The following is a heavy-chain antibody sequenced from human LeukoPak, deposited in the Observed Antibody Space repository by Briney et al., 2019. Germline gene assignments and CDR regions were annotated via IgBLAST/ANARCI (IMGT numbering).Heavy chain of an antibody. D-gene: IGHD1-1*01. V-gene: IGHV4-59*01. CDR1: GGSIGSYY. J-gene: IGHJ3*02. CDR2: IYYSGST. Sequence: SETLSLTCTVSGGSIGSYYWSWIRQPPGKGLEWIGYIYYSGSTNYNPSLKSRVTISVDTSKNQFSLKLSSVTAADTAVYYCARGYPSDAFDIWGQGTMVTVSS. CDR3: ARGYPSDAFDI.